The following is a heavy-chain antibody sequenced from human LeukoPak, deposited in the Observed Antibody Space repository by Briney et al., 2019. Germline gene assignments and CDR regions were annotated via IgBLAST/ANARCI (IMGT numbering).Heavy chain of an antibody. J-gene: IGHJ4*02. Sequence: PGGSLRLSCAASGFTVSSNYMSWVRQAPGKGLEWVSTISGSGANTYYADSVKGRFTISRDNSKNTLSLQMNSLRVEDTALYYCAKYSDSTGAHYFDYWGQGTLVTVSS. D-gene: IGHD2/OR15-2a*01. V-gene: IGHV3-23*01. CDR1: GFTVSSNY. CDR3: AKYSDSTGAHYFDY. CDR2: ISGSGANT.